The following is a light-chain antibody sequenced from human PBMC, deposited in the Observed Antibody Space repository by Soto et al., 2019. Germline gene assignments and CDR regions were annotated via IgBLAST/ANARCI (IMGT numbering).Light chain of an antibody. CDR1: QSVSSN. CDR3: QQYNNWLT. V-gene: IGKV3-15*01. CDR2: DTS. J-gene: IGKJ4*01. Sequence: EIVMTQSPVTLSVSPGERATLSCRASQSVSSNLAWYQQKPGQAPRLLIYDTSTRATGIPARFSGSGSGTEFTLTISSLQSEDFAVYYCQQYNNWLTFGGGTKVEIK.